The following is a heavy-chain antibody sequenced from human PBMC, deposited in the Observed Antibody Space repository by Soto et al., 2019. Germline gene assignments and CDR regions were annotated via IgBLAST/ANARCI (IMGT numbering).Heavy chain of an antibody. J-gene: IGHJ4*02. Sequence: PPETLSLTRSVSGGSICSYYWSWIRQPPGKGLEWLGYIYYSGSTNYNPSLKSRVTISVDTSKNQFSLKLSSLTAADTAVYYCARNYGPGYTFDYWGQGTLVTVSS. CDR1: GGSICSYY. CDR2: IYYSGST. CDR3: ARNYGPGYTFDY. V-gene: IGHV4-59*08. D-gene: IGHD3-10*01.